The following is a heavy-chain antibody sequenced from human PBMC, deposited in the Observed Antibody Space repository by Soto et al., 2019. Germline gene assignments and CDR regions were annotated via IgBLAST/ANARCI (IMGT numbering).Heavy chain of an antibody. D-gene: IGHD2-2*01. CDR3: ARLGVNQLPKVGVDY. CDR1: GGSISSYY. J-gene: IGHJ4*02. CDR2: IYYSGST. V-gene: IGHV4-59*01. Sequence: QVQLQESGPGLVKPSETLSLTCTVSGGSISSYYWSWIRQPPGKGLEWIGYIYYSGSTNYNPSLKSRVTISVDTSKNQFSLKLSSVTAADTAVYYCARLGVNQLPKVGVDYWGQGTLVTVSS.